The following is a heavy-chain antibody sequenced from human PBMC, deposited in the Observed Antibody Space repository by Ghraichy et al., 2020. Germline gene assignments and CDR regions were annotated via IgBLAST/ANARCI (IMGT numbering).Heavy chain of an antibody. V-gene: IGHV3-30*04. CDR2: ISYDGSNK. CDR3: VRGGRRVYYGMDV. CDR1: GFTFSSYA. Sequence: GGSLRLSCAASGFTFSSYAMHWVRQAPGKGLEWVAVISYDGSNKYYADSVKGRFTISRDNSKNTLYLQMNSLRAEDTAVYYCVRGGRRVYYGMDVWGQGTTVTVSS. J-gene: IGHJ6*02.